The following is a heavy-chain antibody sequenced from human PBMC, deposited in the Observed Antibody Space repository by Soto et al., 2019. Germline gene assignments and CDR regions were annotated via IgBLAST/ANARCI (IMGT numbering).Heavy chain of an antibody. CDR3: ARDLGTGYDSGDY. CDR2: IIPLFGST. V-gene: IGHV1-69*12. Sequence: QVQLVQSGAEVKKPGSSVKVSCTASGDIFSGYSISWVRQAPGQGLEWMGGIIPLFGSTNYAPKFQGRVTITADQSTSTGYMELSSLTSADTAVCCWARDLGTGYDSGDYWGQGTRVTVSS. D-gene: IGHD5-12*01. CDR1: GDIFSGYS. J-gene: IGHJ4*02.